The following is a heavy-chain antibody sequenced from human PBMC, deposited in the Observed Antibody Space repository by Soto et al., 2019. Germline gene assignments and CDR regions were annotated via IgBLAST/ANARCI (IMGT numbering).Heavy chain of an antibody. J-gene: IGHJ6*01. CDR3: ARHALTGGGTGHGMDV. Sequence: PGESLKISCKGSGYSFISYWIGWLRQMPVKGLEWMGIIYPGDSDTKYSPSFQGQVIISADKSITTAYLQWSSLKASDTAMDYCARHALTGGGTGHGMDVWGQGTKVTVSS. V-gene: IGHV5-51*01. CDR2: IYPGDSDT. CDR1: GYSFISYW. D-gene: IGHD1-1*01.